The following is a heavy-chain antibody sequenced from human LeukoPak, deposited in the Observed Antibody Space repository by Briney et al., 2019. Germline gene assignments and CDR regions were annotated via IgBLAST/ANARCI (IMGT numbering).Heavy chain of an antibody. V-gene: IGHV4-30-4*01. CDR1: GGSISSGDYY. CDR2: IYYSGST. CDR3: ARVYYYDNSGYGKDYFDY. D-gene: IGHD3-22*01. J-gene: IGHJ4*02. Sequence: SETLSLTCTVSGGSISSGDYYWSWIRQPPGKGLEWIGYIYYSGSTYYNPSLKSRVTISVDTSKNQFPLKLSSVTAADTAVYYCARVYYYDNSGYGKDYFDYWGQGTLVTVSS.